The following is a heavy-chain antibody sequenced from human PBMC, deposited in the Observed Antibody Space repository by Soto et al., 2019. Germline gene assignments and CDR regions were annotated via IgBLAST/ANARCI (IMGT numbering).Heavy chain of an antibody. V-gene: IGHV4-31*03. CDR3: ARDLQSPQDVVVPEGAFDI. CDR1: GGSISSGGYY. CDR2: IYYSGST. Sequence: QVQLQESGPGLVKPSQTLSLTCTVSGGSISSGGYYWSWIRQHPGKGLEWIGYIYYSGSTYYNPSLKSRVTISVDTSKNQFSLKLSSVTAADTAVYYCARDLQSPQDVVVPEGAFDIWGQGTMVTVSS. D-gene: IGHD2-2*01. J-gene: IGHJ3*02.